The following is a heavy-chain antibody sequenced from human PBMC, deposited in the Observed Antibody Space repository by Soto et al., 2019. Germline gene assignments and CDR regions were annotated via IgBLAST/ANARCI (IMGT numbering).Heavy chain of an antibody. J-gene: IGHJ3*02. V-gene: IGHV2-5*02. Sequence: SGPTLVNPTQTLTLTCTFSGFSLSTSGVGVGWIRQPPGKALEWLALIYWDDDKRYSPSLKSRLTITKDTSKNQVVLTMTNMDPVDTATYYCAHPPFHCISTSCHPTTLGAFDIWGQGTMVTVSS. CDR1: GFSLSTSGVG. CDR3: AHPPFHCISTSCHPTTLGAFDI. CDR2: IYWDDDK. D-gene: IGHD2-2*01.